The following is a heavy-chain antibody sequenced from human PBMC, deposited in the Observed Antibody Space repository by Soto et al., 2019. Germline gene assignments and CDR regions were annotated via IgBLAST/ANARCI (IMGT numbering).Heavy chain of an antibody. V-gene: IGHV4-39*01. Sequence: SETLSLTCTVSGGSITSSSYYWGWIRQPPGKGLEWIGSIYYSGSTYYNLSLKSRVTISVDTSKNQFSLKLSSVTAADTAVYYCATQEVGGSYVYTFDPWGQGTLVTVSS. CDR3: ATQEVGGSYVYTFDP. D-gene: IGHD1-26*01. J-gene: IGHJ5*02. CDR1: GGSITSSSYY. CDR2: IYYSGST.